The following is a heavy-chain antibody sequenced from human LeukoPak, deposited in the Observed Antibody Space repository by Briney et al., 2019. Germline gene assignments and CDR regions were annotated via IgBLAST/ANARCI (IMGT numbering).Heavy chain of an antibody. CDR2: ISGSGTST. J-gene: IGHJ4*02. D-gene: IGHD3-16*01. CDR1: GFTFSSFA. Sequence: AGGSLRLSCAASGFTFSSFAMSWVRQAPGKGLEWVSVISGSGTSTFYGDSVKGRFTISRDNSKNTLFLQMNSLRAEDTAVYYCARRGGYYFDYWGRGTLATVSS. CDR3: ARRGGYYFDY. V-gene: IGHV3-23*01.